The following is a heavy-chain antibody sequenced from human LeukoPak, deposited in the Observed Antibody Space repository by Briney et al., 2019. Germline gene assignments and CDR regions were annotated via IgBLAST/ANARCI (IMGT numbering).Heavy chain of an antibody. CDR1: GFTFSSYG. CDR2: ISGSGGST. CDR3: AKAAAAAHDRNPEKD. D-gene: IGHD6-13*01. J-gene: IGHJ4*02. Sequence: GGSLRLSCAASGFTFSSYGMSWVRQAPGKGLEWVSAISGSGGSTYYADSVKGRFTISRDNSKNTLYLQMNSLRAEDTAVYYCAKAAAAAHDRNPEKDWGQGTLVTVSS. V-gene: IGHV3-23*01.